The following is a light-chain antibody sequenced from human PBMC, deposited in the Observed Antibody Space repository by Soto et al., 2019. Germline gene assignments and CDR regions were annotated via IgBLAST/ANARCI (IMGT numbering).Light chain of an antibody. V-gene: IGKV1-39*01. CDR3: QQSYSTPWT. CDR2: AAS. CDR1: QSISSY. J-gene: IGKJ1*01. Sequence: DIQMTQSPSSLSASVGDRVTITCRASQSISSYLHWYQQKPGKAPQLLIYAASSLQSGVPSKLSGRGTGTDFTRTIRSPQPEDFAPYYCQQSYSTPWTFGQGTKVE.